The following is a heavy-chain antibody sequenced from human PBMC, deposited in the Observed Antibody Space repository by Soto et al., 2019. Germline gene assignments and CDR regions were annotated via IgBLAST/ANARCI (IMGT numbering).Heavy chain of an antibody. CDR1: GFSLSSLGLG. CDR3: VPAYMVTTLQY. CDR2: IYWDDNK. D-gene: IGHD5-18*01. V-gene: IGHV2-5*04. Sequence: QIPLKESGPTLVKPTQTLTLTCAFSGFSLSSLGLGVGWIRQPPGKALEWLALIYWDDNKHYSPSLKSRPSITKDPDKIQVVLTMSNMDPVDTGTYSCVPAYMVTTLQYWCQGALVTVSS. J-gene: IGHJ4*02.